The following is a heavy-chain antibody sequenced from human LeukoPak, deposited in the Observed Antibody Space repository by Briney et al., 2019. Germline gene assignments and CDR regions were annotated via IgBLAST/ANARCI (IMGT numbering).Heavy chain of an antibody. D-gene: IGHD3-10*01. CDR3: ARDSGRWFGAYDAFDI. J-gene: IGHJ3*02. V-gene: IGHV1-2*02. CDR2: INPNSGGT. Sequence: ASVKVSCKASGYTFTGYYMHWVRQAPGQGLEWMGWINPNSGGTKYAQKFQGRVTMTRDTSISTAYMELSRLRSDDTAVHYCARDSGRWFGAYDAFDIWGQGTMVTVSS. CDR1: GYTFTGYY.